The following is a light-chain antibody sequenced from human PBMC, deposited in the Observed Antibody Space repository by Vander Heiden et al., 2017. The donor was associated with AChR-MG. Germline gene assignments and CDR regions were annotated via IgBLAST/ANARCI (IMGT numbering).Light chain of an antibody. CDR3: QAWDSSTYVV. CDR2: QDS. J-gene: IGLJ2*01. Sequence: ELTQLPPASVSPGQTASITGTGEKLGDKDDCWYQQKPGQSPVLVIYQDSKRRSGIPGRFSGSSSGNTATLTSSGTQAMDEADYYCQAWDSSTYVVFGGGTKLTVL. CDR1: KLGDKD. V-gene: IGLV3-1*01.